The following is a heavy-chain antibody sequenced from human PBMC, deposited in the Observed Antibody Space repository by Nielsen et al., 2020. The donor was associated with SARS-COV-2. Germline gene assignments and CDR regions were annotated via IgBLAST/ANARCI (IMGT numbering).Heavy chain of an antibody. V-gene: IGHV1-3*01. CDR3: VIVTAALAFDP. CDR1: GYTSTNFH. J-gene: IGHJ5*02. CDR2: IQVGSGNT. D-gene: IGHD3-16*02. Sequence: ASVKVSCKASGYTSTNFHMHWVRQAPGQSLEWMGWIQVGSGNTKYSPKFQGRVTFTSDTSATTALMELSSLKSEDTAVYFCVIVTAALAFDPWGQGSLVTVSS.